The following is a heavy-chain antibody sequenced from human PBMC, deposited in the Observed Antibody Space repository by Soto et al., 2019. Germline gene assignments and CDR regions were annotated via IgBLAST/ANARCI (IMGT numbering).Heavy chain of an antibody. CDR2: IYYSGST. Sequence: SETLSLTCTVSGGSISSYYWSWIRQPPGKGLEWIGYIYYSGSTNYNPSLKSRVTISVDTSKDQFSLKLSSVTAADTAVYYCARAYNXFDPWGQGTLVTVSS. CDR1: GGSISSYY. J-gene: IGHJ5*02. V-gene: IGHV4-59*01. CDR3: ARAYNXFDP.